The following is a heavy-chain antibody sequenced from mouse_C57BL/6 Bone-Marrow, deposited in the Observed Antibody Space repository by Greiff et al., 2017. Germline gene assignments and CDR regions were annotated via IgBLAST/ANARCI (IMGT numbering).Heavy chain of an antibody. CDR3: ARGTAQATRAWYFDY. J-gene: IGHJ2*01. V-gene: IGHV1-63*01. D-gene: IGHD3-2*02. Sequence: QVQLQQSGAELVRPGTSVKMSCKASGYTFTNYWIGWAKQRPGHGLEWIGDIYPGGGYTNYNEKFKGKATLTADKSSSTAYMQFSSLTSEDSAIYYCARGTAQATRAWYFDYWGQGTTLTVSS. CDR2: IYPGGGYT. CDR1: GYTFTNYW.